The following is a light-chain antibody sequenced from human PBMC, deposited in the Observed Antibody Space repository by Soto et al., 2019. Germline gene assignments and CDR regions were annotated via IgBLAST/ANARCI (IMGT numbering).Light chain of an antibody. CDR1: SSNIGSNY. CDR3: AAWDDSVSGRV. J-gene: IGLJ3*02. Sequence: QSVLTRPPSASGTPGQRVTISCSGSSSNIGSNYVYWYQQLPGTAPKLLLYSNNQRPSGVPDRFSGSKSGTSASLAISGLRSEDEADYYCAAWDDSVSGRVFGGGTKLTVL. CDR2: SNN. V-gene: IGLV1-47*02.